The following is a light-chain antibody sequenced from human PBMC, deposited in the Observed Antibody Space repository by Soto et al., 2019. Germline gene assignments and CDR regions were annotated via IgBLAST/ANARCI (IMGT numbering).Light chain of an antibody. J-gene: IGLJ2*01. CDR3: QTWGTAIRVV. Sequence: QAVVTQSPSASASLGASVKLTCTLSSGHSNYAIAWHQQQPEKGPRYLMKVNSDGSHSKGDGIPDRFSGSSSGAERYLTISSLQSEDEADYYCQTWGTAIRVVFGGGTKLTVL. V-gene: IGLV4-69*01. CDR2: VNSDGSH. CDR1: SGHSNYA.